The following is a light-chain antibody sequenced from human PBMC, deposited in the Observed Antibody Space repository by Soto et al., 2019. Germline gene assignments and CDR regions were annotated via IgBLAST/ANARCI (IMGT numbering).Light chain of an antibody. CDR1: SPNIGNNY. CDR2: DND. J-gene: IGLJ2*01. CDR3: GTWDSSLSAGV. V-gene: IGLV1-51*01. Sequence: QSALTQPPSVYAAPGQKVTISCSGSSPNIGNNYVSWYQQFPGTAPKLLIYDNDKRPSGIPDRFSGSKSGTSATLGITGLQTGDEADYHCGTWDSSLSAGVFGGGTKVTVL.